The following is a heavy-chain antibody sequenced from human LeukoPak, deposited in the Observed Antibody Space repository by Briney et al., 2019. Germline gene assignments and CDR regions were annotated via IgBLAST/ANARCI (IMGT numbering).Heavy chain of an antibody. J-gene: IGHJ4*02. Sequence: GGSLRLSCAASGFTFSSYAMSWVRQAPGKGLEWVSAISGSGGSTYYADSVKGRFTISRDNAKNSLYLQMNSLRAEDTAVYYCAREKNGVAAAGLFDYWGQGTLVTVSS. CDR1: GFTFSSYA. D-gene: IGHD6-13*01. CDR3: AREKNGVAAAGLFDY. V-gene: IGHV3-23*01. CDR2: ISGSGGST.